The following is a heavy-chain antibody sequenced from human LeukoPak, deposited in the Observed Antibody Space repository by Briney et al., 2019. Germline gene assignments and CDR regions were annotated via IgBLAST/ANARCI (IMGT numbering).Heavy chain of an antibody. J-gene: IGHJ3*02. D-gene: IGHD3-22*01. Sequence: SAIPFPTPTFAWGFISNYFRGWGRAPPREGAGGAGGMHYSGSTNYNPSLKSRVTISVDTSKNQFSLKLSSVTAADTAVYYCARERYYDSSGYSDAFDIWGQGTMVTVSS. CDR2: MHYSGST. CDR3: ARERYYDSSGYSDAFDI. V-gene: IGHV4-59*01. CDR1: WGFISNYF.